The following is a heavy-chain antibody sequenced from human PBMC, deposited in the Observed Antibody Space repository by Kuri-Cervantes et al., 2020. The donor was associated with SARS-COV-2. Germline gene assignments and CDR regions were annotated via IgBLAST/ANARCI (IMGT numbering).Heavy chain of an antibody. CDR1: GYTLTELS. CDR3: ARIAPSEQDYYGSGSFDY. J-gene: IGHJ4*02. Sequence: ASVKVSCKVSGYTLTELSMHWVRQAPGQGLEWMGIINPSGGSTSYAQKFQGRVTMTRDTSTSTVYMELSSLRSEDTAVYYCARIAPSEQDYYGSGSFDYWGQGTLVTVSS. CDR2: INPSGGST. D-gene: IGHD3-10*01. V-gene: IGHV1-46*01.